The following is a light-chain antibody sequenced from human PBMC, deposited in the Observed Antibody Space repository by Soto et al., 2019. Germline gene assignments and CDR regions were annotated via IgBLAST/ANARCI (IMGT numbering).Light chain of an antibody. CDR1: QSISANY. V-gene: IGKV3-20*01. Sequence: EIVLTQSPGTVSLSPVDRATLSCRASQSISANYLAWYQQKPGQAPRLLIYGVSIRATGIPDRFAGSGSGPDFTLTISRLEPEDFAVYYCHQYGVLPKTFGQGTKVDI. CDR2: GVS. CDR3: HQYGVLPKT. J-gene: IGKJ1*01.